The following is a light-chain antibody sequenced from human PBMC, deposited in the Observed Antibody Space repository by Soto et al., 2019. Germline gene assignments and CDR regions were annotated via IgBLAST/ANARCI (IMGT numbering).Light chain of an antibody. V-gene: IGKV3-11*01. J-gene: IGKJ3*01. Sequence: EIVLTQSPATLSLSPGERATLSCRASQNINSYLAWYQQKPGQAPRLLIYATSNRATGIPARFSGSGSGTVFPLSISSLEPEDFAVYYCQQRSSWPFTFGPGTKVDIK. CDR1: QNINSY. CDR3: QQRSSWPFT. CDR2: ATS.